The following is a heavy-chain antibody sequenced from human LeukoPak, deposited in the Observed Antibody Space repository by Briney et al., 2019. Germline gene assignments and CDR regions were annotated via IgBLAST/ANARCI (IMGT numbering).Heavy chain of an antibody. V-gene: IGHV3-23*01. CDR3: ARDQRGDYGDYLGQSTFDY. D-gene: IGHD4-17*01. Sequence: PGGSLRLSCAASGFTFSSYAVSWVRQAPGKGLEWVSTISAGGTITYYTDSVKGRFTISRDNSKNTLYLQMNSLRAEDTAVYYCARDQRGDYGDYLGQSTFDYWGQGTLVAVSS. J-gene: IGHJ4*02. CDR2: ISAGGTIT. CDR1: GFTFSSYA.